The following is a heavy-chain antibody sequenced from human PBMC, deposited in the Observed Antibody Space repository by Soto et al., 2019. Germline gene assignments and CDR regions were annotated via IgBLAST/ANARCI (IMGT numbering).Heavy chain of an antibody. D-gene: IGHD3-3*01. CDR3: ARSFGVVTKFDY. Sequence: NPSETLSLTCTVSGGSISSGGYYWSWIRQHPGKGLEWIGYIYYSGSTYYNPSLKSRVTISVDTSKNQFSLKLSSVTAADTAVYYCARSFGVVTKFDYWGQGTLVTVSS. J-gene: IGHJ4*02. CDR2: IYYSGST. CDR1: GGSISSGGYY. V-gene: IGHV4-31*03.